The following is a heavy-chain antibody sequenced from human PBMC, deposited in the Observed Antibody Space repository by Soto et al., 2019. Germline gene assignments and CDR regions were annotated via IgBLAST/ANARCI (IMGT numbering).Heavy chain of an antibody. V-gene: IGHV3-53*01. D-gene: IGHD3-10*01. CDR1: GFTVSSNY. CDR2: IYSGGST. CDR3: ASTGSYQRPPYYYGMDV. J-gene: IGHJ6*02. Sequence: GGSLRLSCAASGFTVSSNYMSWVRQAPGKGLEWVSVIYSGGSTYYADSVKGRFTISRDNSKNTLYLQMNSLRAEDTAVYYCASTGSYQRPPYYYGMDVWGQGTTVTVSS.